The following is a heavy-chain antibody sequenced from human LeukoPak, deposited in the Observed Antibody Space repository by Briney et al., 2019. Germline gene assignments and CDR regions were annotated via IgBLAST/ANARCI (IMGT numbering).Heavy chain of an antibody. V-gene: IGHV1-2*02. D-gene: IGHD2-21*02. CDR1: GYTFTGYY. Sequence: ASVKVSCKASGYTFTGYYMHWVRQAPGQGLEWMGWINPNSGGTNYAQKFQGRVTMTRDTSISTAYMELSRLRSDDTAVYYCARRSAIKLYYGMDVWGQGTTVTVSS. CDR2: INPNSGGT. J-gene: IGHJ6*02. CDR3: ARRSAIKLYYGMDV.